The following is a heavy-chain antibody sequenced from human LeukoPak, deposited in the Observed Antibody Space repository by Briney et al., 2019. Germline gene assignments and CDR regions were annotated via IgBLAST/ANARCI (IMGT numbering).Heavy chain of an antibody. CDR2: INAGNGNT. CDR1: GYTFTSYD. Sequence: ASVKVSCKASGYTFTSYDINWVRQATGQGLEWMGWINAGNGNTKYSQKFQGRVTITRDTSTSTAYMELSSLRSEDTAVYYCARDARPFDTAMANPFDYWGQGTLVTVSS. CDR3: ARDARPFDTAMANPFDY. J-gene: IGHJ4*02. D-gene: IGHD5-18*01. V-gene: IGHV1-3*01.